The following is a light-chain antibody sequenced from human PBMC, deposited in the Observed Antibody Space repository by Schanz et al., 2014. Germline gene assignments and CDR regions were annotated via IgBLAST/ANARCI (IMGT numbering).Light chain of an antibody. V-gene: IGKV1-5*01. CDR1: QSISSW. J-gene: IGKJ1*01. Sequence: DIQMTQSPSTLSASVGDRVTITCRASQSISSWLAWYQQKPGKAPKVLIYDASSLESGVPSRFSGSGSGTEFTLTSNRLQPDDFATYYCHQYSSYWAFGQGTKVEIK. CDR3: HQYSSYWA. CDR2: DAS.